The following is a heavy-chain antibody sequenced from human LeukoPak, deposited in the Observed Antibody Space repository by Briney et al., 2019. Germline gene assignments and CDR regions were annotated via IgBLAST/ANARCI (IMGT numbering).Heavy chain of an antibody. V-gene: IGHV1-8*01. D-gene: IGHD2-15*01. CDR1: GYTFTSYD. CDR2: VNANSGHT. Sequence: GASVKVSCKASGYTFTSYDINWVRQATGQGLEWMGWVNANSGHTGYAQKFQGRVTMTRNTSITTAYVELSSLTSEDTAVYYCARGAPGSYCSGGSCPYFDYWGQGTLVSVSS. J-gene: IGHJ4*02. CDR3: ARGAPGSYCSGGSCPYFDY.